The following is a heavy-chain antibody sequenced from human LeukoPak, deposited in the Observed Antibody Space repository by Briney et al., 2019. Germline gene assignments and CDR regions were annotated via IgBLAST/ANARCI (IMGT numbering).Heavy chain of an antibody. CDR3: AKGTTGYSSGSEYYYYGMDV. D-gene: IGHD6-19*01. Sequence: PGGSLRLSCAASGFTFSSYWMNWVRQAPEKGLVWVSRIASDGSSTTYADSVKGRFSISRVNAKNTLYLQMNSLRVEDTAVYYCAKGTTGYSSGSEYYYYGMDVWGQGTTVTVSS. V-gene: IGHV3-74*01. J-gene: IGHJ6*02. CDR1: GFTFSSYW. CDR2: IASDGSST.